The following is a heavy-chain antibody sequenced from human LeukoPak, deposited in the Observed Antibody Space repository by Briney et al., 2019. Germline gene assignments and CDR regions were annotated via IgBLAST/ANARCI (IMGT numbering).Heavy chain of an antibody. D-gene: IGHD5-24*01. CDR1: GFTFSRYW. Sequence: GGSLRLSCAPSGFTFSRYWMTWVRQTPEKGLEWVASIKDDGRQKCYVDSVKGRFTVSRDNAKNSAYLQMDRLRVEATALYYCPRDASRGLDTWGQGTLVTVSS. V-gene: IGHV3-7*01. CDR3: PRDASRGLDT. CDR2: IKDDGRQK. J-gene: IGHJ5*02.